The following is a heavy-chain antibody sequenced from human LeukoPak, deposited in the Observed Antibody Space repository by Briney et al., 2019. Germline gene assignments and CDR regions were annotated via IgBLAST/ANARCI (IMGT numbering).Heavy chain of an antibody. J-gene: IGHJ6*03. CDR2: IYYSGST. V-gene: IGHV4-59*01. Sequence: SETLSLTCAVYGGSFSGYYWSWIRQPPGKGLEWIGYIYYSGSTNYNPSLKSRVTISVDTSKNQFSLKLSSVTAADTAVYYCARALGDDSSGYYYPFLYYYYYYMDVWGKGTTVTISS. CDR3: ARALGDDSSGYYYPFLYYYYYYMDV. CDR1: GGSFSGYY. D-gene: IGHD3-22*01.